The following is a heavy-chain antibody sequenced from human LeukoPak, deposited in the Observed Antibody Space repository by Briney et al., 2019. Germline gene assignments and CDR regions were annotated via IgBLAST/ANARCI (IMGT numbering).Heavy chain of an antibody. D-gene: IGHD3-10*01. V-gene: IGHV3-48*02. CDR2: ISSSSSTI. CDR3: ARNSYYGSGSYSFDP. CDR1: GFTFSSYS. Sequence: PGGSLRLSCAASGFTFSSYSMNWVRQAPGKGLEWVSYISSSSSTIYYADSVKGRFTISRDNAKNSLYLQMNSLRDEDTAVYYCARNSYYGSGSYSFDPWGQGTLVTVSS. J-gene: IGHJ5*02.